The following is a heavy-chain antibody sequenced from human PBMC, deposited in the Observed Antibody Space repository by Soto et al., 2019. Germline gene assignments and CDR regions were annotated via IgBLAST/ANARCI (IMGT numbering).Heavy chain of an antibody. CDR1: GGSFTSYS. CDR2: IIPIQGKA. Sequence: QVQLVQSGAELKKPGSSVKVSCEASGGSFTSYSFTWVRQAPGQGLEWMGRIIPIQGKANYALKFQDRVTITADRSTRTVYVELTSLRPEDTAVYFCAKSLLFVDHGYMDVWGKGTTVTVSS. D-gene: IGHD2-21*01. CDR3: AKSLLFVDHGYMDV. V-gene: IGHV1-69*02. J-gene: IGHJ6*03.